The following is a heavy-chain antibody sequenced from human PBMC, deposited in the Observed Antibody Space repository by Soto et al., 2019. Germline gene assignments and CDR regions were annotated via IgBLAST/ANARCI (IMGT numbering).Heavy chain of an antibody. V-gene: IGHV3-21*01. D-gene: IGHD2-21*02. J-gene: IGHJ6*02. CDR1: GFTLSRYS. Sequence: PGGSRRLSCAASGFTLSRYSMNGGGQASGKGLEWVASISSSSTHIYYADSVKGRFTISRDNARNSLYLQMNSLRAEDTAVYYCVRERGLSSFYGMDVWGQGTTVTVSS. CDR3: VRERGLSSFYGMDV. CDR2: ISSSSTHI.